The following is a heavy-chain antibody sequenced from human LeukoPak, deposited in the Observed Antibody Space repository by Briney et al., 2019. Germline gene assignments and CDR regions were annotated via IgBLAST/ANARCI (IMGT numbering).Heavy chain of an antibody. CDR3: AKFPYYDFWSGYFFDY. V-gene: IGHV3-23*01. J-gene: IGHJ4*02. D-gene: IGHD3-3*01. CDR2: ISGSGGST. Sequence: GGSLRLSCAASGFPFSSYALSCVRQAPGKGLEWVSAISGSGGSTYYADSVKGRFTIPRGNYKNTLYLQMNRLRAEDTAVYYCAKFPYYDFWSGYFFDYWGQGTLVTVSS. CDR1: GFPFSSYA.